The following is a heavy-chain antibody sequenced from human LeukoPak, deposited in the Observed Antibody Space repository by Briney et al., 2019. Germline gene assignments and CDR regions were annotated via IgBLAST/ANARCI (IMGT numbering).Heavy chain of an antibody. J-gene: IGHJ5*02. CDR2: ISGYNGNI. CDR3: ARVLLYGSGRQSWFDP. CDR1: GYRFTGYY. Sequence: ASVKVSCKASGYRFTGYYMHWVRQAPEQGLEWMGWISGYNGNIKYAQKLQGRVTMTTDTSTSTAYMELRSLRSDDTAVYYCARVLLYGSGRQSWFDPWGQGTLVTVSS. V-gene: IGHV1-18*01. D-gene: IGHD3-10*01.